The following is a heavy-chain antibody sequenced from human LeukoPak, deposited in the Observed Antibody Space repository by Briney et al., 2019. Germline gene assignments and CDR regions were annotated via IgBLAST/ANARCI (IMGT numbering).Heavy chain of an antibody. CDR2: VNHGGYT. CDR3: ARMTTGHDF. V-gene: IGHV4-34*01. Sequence: PSETLSLTCAVSGTSFSSYYWSWIRQPPGKGLEWIGEVNHGGYTNDNPSLKSRVTISVDTSKNQFSLRLRSVTAADTAVYFCARMTTGHDFWGQGTLVTVSS. D-gene: IGHD4-17*01. CDR1: GTSFSSYY. J-gene: IGHJ4*02.